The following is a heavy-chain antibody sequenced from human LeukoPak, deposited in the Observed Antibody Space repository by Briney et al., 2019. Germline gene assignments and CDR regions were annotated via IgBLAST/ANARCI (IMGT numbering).Heavy chain of an antibody. CDR2: INPKSGGT. V-gene: IGHV1-2*02. D-gene: IGHD3-22*01. CDR1: GYTFSGYY. J-gene: IGHJ3*02. Sequence: ASVTVSCKASGYTFSGYYMHWVRQAPGQGLEWMGWINPKSGGTNYAQKFQGRVTMTRDTSISTAYMELSRLRSDDTAVYYCARVITRITMIDDAFDIWGQGTMVTVSA. CDR3: ARVITRITMIDDAFDI.